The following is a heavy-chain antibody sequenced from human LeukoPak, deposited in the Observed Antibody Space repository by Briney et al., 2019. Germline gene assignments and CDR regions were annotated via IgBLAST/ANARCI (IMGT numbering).Heavy chain of an antibody. Sequence: RASVKVSCKASGGTFSSYAISWVRQAPGQGLEWMGGIIPIFGTANYAQKFQGRVTITADESTSTAYMELSSLRSEDTAVYYCARVLGYYDSSGYPPHASGDYYYYMDVWGKGTTVTISS. V-gene: IGHV1-69*13. D-gene: IGHD3-22*01. CDR1: GGTFSSYA. J-gene: IGHJ6*03. CDR3: ARVLGYYDSSGYPPHASGDYYYYMDV. CDR2: IIPIFGTA.